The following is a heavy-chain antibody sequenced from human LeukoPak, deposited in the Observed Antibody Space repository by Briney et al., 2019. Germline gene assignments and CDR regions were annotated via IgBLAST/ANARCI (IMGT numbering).Heavy chain of an antibody. CDR2: IKQDGSEK. Sequence: GGSLRLSCAASGFTFSSYWMSWVRQAPGKGLEWVANIKQDGSEKYYVDSVKGRFTISRDNAKNSLYLQMNSLRAEDTAVYYCARRVGQLVLYWCDPWGQGTLVTVSS. CDR3: ARRVGQLVLYWCDP. CDR1: GFTFSSYW. V-gene: IGHV3-7*01. J-gene: IGHJ5*02. D-gene: IGHD6-6*01.